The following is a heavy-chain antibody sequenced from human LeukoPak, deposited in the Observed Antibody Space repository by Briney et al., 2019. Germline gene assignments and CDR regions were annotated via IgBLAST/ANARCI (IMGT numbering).Heavy chain of an antibody. CDR2: INHSGST. V-gene: IGHV4-34*01. CDR3: ARARTLRFLEWLLNYYYMDV. Sequence: SETLSLACAVYGGSFSGYYWSWIRQPPGKGLEWIGEINHSGSTNYNPSLKSRVTISVDTSKNQFSLKLSSVTAADTAVYYCARARTLRFLEWLLNYYYMDVWGKGTTVTVSS. D-gene: IGHD3-3*01. J-gene: IGHJ6*03. CDR1: GGSFSGYY.